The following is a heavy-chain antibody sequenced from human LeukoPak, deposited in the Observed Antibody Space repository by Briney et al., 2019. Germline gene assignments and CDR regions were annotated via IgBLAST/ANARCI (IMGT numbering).Heavy chain of an antibody. CDR1: GFTFSSYA. V-gene: IGHV3-23*01. CDR3: AKDLQQRSIFDY. D-gene: IGHD6-13*01. Sequence: GGSLRLSCAASGFTFSSYAMSWVRQAPGKGLEWVSAISGSAGSTYYADSVKGRFTISRDNSKNTLYLQMNSLRAEDTAVYYCAKDLQQRSIFDYWGQGTLVTVSS. J-gene: IGHJ4*02. CDR2: ISGSAGST.